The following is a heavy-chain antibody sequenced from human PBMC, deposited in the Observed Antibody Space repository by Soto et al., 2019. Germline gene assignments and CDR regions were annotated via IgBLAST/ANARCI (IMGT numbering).Heavy chain of an antibody. CDR1: GGTFSSYA. D-gene: IGHD3-3*01. CDR3: ARERVRVRFLEWSYGMDV. Sequence: SVKVSCKTSGGTFSSYAISWVRQAPGQGLEWMGGIIPIFGTANYAQKFQGRVTITADESTSTAYMELSSLRSEDTAVYYCARERVRVRFLEWSYGMDVWGQGTTVTVSS. CDR2: IIPIFGTA. V-gene: IGHV1-69*13. J-gene: IGHJ6*02.